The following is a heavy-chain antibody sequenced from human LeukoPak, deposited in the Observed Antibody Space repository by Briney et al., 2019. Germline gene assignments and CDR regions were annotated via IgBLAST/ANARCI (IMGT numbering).Heavy chain of an antibody. Sequence: GGSLRLSCAASGFTFTSYWMSWVRQAPGKGLEWVANIKENGSEKYYVDSVKGRFTISRDNAKNSLYLQMNSLRAEDTAVYYCARDRWGYSYGGDWGQGTLVTVSS. V-gene: IGHV3-7*01. CDR1: GFTFTSYW. D-gene: IGHD5-18*01. J-gene: IGHJ4*02. CDR2: IKENGSEK. CDR3: ARDRWGYSYGGD.